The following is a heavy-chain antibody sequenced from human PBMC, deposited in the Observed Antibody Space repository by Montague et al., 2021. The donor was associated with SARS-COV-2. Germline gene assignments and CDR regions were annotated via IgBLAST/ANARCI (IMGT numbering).Heavy chain of an antibody. D-gene: IGHD2-15*01. Sequence: SETLSLTCAVDRHSFSRYTRTRIGKPHVKSPVTKGELNPSGARNYNPSLKSRVTISVDTSKNQFSLKLSSVTAADTAVYYCARGSVDIVVVVAATPPYFDYWGQGTLVTVSS. V-gene: IGHV4-34*01. CDR3: ARGSVDIVVVVAATPPYFDY. CDR2: LNPSGAR. J-gene: IGHJ4*02. CDR1: RHSFSRYT.